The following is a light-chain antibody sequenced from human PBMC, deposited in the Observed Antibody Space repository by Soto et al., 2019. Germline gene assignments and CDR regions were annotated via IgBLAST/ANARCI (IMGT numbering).Light chain of an antibody. Sequence: DIQMTQSPSSLSASVGDRVTISCRACQTITTYLNWYQQKPGKAPQLLIYGASILQSGVPSRFTGSGSGTDFTLTISSLQPDDFATYHCQQTHSTPWTFGQGTKVEIK. J-gene: IGKJ1*01. CDR3: QQTHSTPWT. CDR2: GAS. CDR1: QTITTY. V-gene: IGKV1-39*01.